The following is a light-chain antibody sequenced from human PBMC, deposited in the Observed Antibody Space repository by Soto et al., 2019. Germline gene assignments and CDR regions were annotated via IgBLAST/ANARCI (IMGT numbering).Light chain of an antibody. CDR3: QQRYSTPRT. CDR2: AAA. Sequence: DIQMTQSPSSLSASVGDRVTITCRASQSISSYLNWDQQKPGKAPKLLIYAAASLQRGVPSRFSCSGSGTDFTLTISILQPEDFATYFCQQRYSTPRTFGQGTKVDIK. CDR1: QSISSY. V-gene: IGKV1-39*01. J-gene: IGKJ1*01.